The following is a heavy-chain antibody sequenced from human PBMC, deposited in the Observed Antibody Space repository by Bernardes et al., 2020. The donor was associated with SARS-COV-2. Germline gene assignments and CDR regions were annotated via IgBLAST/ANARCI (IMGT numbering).Heavy chain of an antibody. J-gene: IGHJ4*02. V-gene: IGHV4-59*08. Sequence: SETLSLTCTVSGGSISSYYWSWIRQPPGKGLEWIGYIYYSGSTNYNPSLKSRVTISVDTSKNQFSLKLSSVTAADTAVYYCARHRWVSIPIAAAGLYYFDYWGQGTLVTVSS. CDR2: IYYSGST. CDR3: ARHRWVSIPIAAAGLYYFDY. CDR1: GGSISSYY. D-gene: IGHD6-13*01.